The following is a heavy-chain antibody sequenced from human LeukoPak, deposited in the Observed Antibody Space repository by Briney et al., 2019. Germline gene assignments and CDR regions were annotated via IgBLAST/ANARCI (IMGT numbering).Heavy chain of an antibody. Sequence: PGGSLRLSCAASGFTFSSYSMNWVRRAPGKGLEWVSSISSSSSYIYYADSVKGRFTISRDNAKNSLYLQMNSLRAEDTAVYYCVFPYWQDLDHWGQGTLVTVSS. D-gene: IGHD2-15*01. V-gene: IGHV3-21*01. J-gene: IGHJ4*02. CDR3: VFPYWQDLDH. CDR2: ISSSSSYI. CDR1: GFTFSSYS.